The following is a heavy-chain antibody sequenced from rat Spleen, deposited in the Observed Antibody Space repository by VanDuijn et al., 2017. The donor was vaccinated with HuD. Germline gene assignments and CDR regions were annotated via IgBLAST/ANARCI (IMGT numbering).Heavy chain of an antibody. Sequence: EVQLVESGGGLVQPGRSLKLSCAASGFTYSNYVMAWVRQAPTKGLEWVASISTGGGNTYYRDSVKGRFTISRDNAKNTLYLQMDSLRSEDTATYYYAKETYWYFDFWGPGTMVTVSS. J-gene: IGHJ1*01. D-gene: IGHD4-2*01. CDR3: AKETYWYFDF. CDR2: ISTGGGNT. V-gene: IGHV5S13*01. CDR1: GFTYSNYV.